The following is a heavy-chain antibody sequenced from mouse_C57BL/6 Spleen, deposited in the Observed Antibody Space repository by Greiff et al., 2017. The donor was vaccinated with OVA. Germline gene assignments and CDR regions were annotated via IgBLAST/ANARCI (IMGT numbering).Heavy chain of an antibody. Sequence: EVQLQESGGGFVQPGGSMKLSCVASGFTFSNYWMNWVRQSPEKGLEWVAQIRLKSDNYATHYAVSVKGRFTISRDASKSSVYLKMYNLRAEDTGICYCTGSSGYVSFAYWGKGLWSLSLQ. J-gene: IGHJ3*01. CDR2: IRLKSDNYAT. CDR1: GFTFSNYW. CDR3: TGSSGYVSFAY. D-gene: IGHD3-2*02. V-gene: IGHV6-3*01.